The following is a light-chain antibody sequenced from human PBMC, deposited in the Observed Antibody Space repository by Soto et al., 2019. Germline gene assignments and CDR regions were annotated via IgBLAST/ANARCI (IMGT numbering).Light chain of an antibody. CDR2: AAS. Sequence: DIQMTQSPSSLSASVGDRVTIPCRASQSISSYLHWYQQKPGKAPKILIYAASSVQNGVPSRFSGSGSRTDCTLTISSQQPEDFATNYCQQNYSTPPLTSGGGTKVEIK. CDR1: QSISSY. CDR3: QQNYSTPPLT. V-gene: IGKV1-39*01. J-gene: IGKJ4*01.